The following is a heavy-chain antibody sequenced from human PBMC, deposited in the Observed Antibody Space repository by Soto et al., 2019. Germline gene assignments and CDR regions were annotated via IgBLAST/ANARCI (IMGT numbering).Heavy chain of an antibody. V-gene: IGHV1-69*13. J-gene: IGHJ6*02. CDR3: ASSTGVVIPYDYYGMEV. Sequence: SLKLSRKTSGHTFSSYAIIWVRHTTGQGLEWMGGMIPIFGAANYAQKLQGRVTITADESTSTAYMELSSLRSEDTAVYYCASSTGVVIPYDYYGMEVWGQGTTVTVSS. CDR1: GHTFSSYA. D-gene: IGHD3-3*01. CDR2: MIPIFGAA.